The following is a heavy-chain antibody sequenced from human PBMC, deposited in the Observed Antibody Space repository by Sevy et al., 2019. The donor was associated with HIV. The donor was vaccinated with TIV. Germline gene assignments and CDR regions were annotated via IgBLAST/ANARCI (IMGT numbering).Heavy chain of an antibody. Sequence: SGPTLVNPAQTLTLTCSFSGFSLSTSGVGVGWVRLPPGKALEWLGHIFWDNNNHYSPPLKSRLTITKDTSKNQVVLKMTNMDPVDTATYFCARFLKGDYTSFFDYWGQGTLVTVSS. D-gene: IGHD4-4*01. J-gene: IGHJ4*02. V-gene: IGHV2-5*02. CDR1: GFSLSTSGVG. CDR2: IFWDNNN. CDR3: ARFLKGDYTSFFDY.